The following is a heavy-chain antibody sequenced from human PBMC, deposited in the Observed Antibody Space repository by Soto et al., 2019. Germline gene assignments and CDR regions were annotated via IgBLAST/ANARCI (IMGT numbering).Heavy chain of an antibody. CDR2: IKQDGSEK. J-gene: IGHJ5*02. CDR3: ASELRGAVWYDSSGYYPFS. D-gene: IGHD3-22*01. V-gene: IGHV3-7*05. Sequence: GGSLRLSCAASGFTFSSYWMSWVRQAPGKGLEWVANIKQDGSEKYYVDSVKGRFTISRDNAKNSLYLQMNSLRAEDTAVYYCASELRGAVWYDSSGYYPFSWGQGTLVTVSS. CDR1: GFTFSSYW.